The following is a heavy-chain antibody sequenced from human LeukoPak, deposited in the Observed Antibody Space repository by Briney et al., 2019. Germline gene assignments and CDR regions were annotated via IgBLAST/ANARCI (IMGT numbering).Heavy chain of an antibody. Sequence: SVKVSCKASGGTFRSYAISWVRQAPGQGLEWMGGIIPIFGTANYAQKFQGRVTITADESTSTAYMELSSLRSEDTAVYYCASRYKWLQPRVGEFDYWGQGTLVTVSS. D-gene: IGHD5-24*01. CDR2: IIPIFGTA. CDR1: GGTFRSYA. J-gene: IGHJ4*02. CDR3: ASRYKWLQPRVGEFDY. V-gene: IGHV1-69*01.